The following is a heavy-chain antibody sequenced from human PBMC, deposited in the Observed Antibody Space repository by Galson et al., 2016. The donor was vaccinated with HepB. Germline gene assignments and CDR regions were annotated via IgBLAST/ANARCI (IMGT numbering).Heavy chain of an antibody. V-gene: IGHV2-5*02. CDR2: IYWDDDK. Sequence: PALVKPTQTLTLTCTFSGFSLSTSGVGVGWIRQPPGKALEWLALIYWDDDKRYSPSLKSRLTITKDTSKNQVVLTMTNMDPVDTATYYCAHRLEAVAGGSGIAEVFDYWGQGTLVTVSS. J-gene: IGHJ4*02. CDR1: GFSLSTSGVG. D-gene: IGHD6-19*01. CDR3: AHRLEAVAGGSGIAEVFDY.